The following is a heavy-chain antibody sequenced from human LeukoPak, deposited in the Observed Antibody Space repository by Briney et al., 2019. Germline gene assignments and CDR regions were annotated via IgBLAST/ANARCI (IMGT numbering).Heavy chain of an antibody. CDR1: GYTLTELS. CDR2: FDPEDGET. Sequence: ASVKVSCKVSGYTLTELSMHWVRQAPGKGLEWMGGFDPEDGETIYAQKFQGRVTMTEDTSTDTAYMELSSLRSEDTAVYYCATDSGSYSSHWYFDLWGRGTLVTVSS. CDR3: ATDSGSYSSHWYFDL. D-gene: IGHD1-26*01. V-gene: IGHV1-24*01. J-gene: IGHJ2*01.